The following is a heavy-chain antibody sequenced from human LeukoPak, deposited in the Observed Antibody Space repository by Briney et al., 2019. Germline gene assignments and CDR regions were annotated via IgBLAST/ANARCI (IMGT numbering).Heavy chain of an antibody. V-gene: IGHV5-51*01. CDR1: GYSFKNYW. J-gene: IGHJ6*02. CDR2: IYPGDSNT. D-gene: IGHD2-21*01. CDR3: ARQGFVASYGVDV. Sequence: GESLKIFCKGSGYSFKNYWIAWVRQMPGQGLEWMGIIYPGDSNTRYNPSFQGQVTISADKSISTAYLQCSSLKASDTAEYYCARQGFVASYGVDVWGQGTTVTVSS.